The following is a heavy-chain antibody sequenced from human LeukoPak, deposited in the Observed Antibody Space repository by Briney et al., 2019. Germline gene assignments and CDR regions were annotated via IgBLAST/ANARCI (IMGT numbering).Heavy chain of an antibody. CDR1: GYTFTNYY. CDR2: INPNSGGT. J-gene: IGHJ5*02. D-gene: IGHD3-10*01. V-gene: IGHV1-2*02. Sequence: AASVKVSCKASGYTFTNYYIHWVRQAPGQGLEWMGWINPNSGGTNYAQKFQGRVSMTRDTSISTAYMELSRLTSDDTAVYYCARVFLNMVRGVSNWFDPWGQGTLVTVSS. CDR3: ARVFLNMVRGVSNWFDP.